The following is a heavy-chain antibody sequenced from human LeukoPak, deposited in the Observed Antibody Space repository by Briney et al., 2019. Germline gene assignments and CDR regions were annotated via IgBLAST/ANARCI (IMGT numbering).Heavy chain of an antibody. CDR3: ARVKKLEAYFDYLLDWFDP. CDR1: GGSISSGGYY. D-gene: IGHD3-9*01. J-gene: IGHJ5*02. CDR2: IYHSGST. Sequence: PSETLSLTCTVSGGSISSGGYYWSWIRQPPGKGLEWIGYIYHSGSTYYNPSLKSRVTISVDRSKNQFSLELSSVTAADTAVYYCARVKKLEAYFDYLLDWFDPWGQGTLVTVSS. V-gene: IGHV4-30-2*01.